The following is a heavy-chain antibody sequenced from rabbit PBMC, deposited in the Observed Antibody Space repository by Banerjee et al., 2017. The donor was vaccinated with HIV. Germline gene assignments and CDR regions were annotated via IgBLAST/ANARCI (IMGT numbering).Heavy chain of an antibody. CDR1: EFDFSIYA. CDR3: ARDLAGVIGWNFNL. J-gene: IGHJ4*01. V-gene: IGHV1S45*01. D-gene: IGHD4-1*01. CDR2: INTSSGST. Sequence: QEQLKESGGGLVQPGGSLKLSCKASEFDFSIYAITWVRQAPGKGLEWIACINTSSGSTVYATWAKGRFTISKTSSTTVTLQMTSLTAADTATYFCARDLAGVIGWNFNLWGPGTLVTVS.